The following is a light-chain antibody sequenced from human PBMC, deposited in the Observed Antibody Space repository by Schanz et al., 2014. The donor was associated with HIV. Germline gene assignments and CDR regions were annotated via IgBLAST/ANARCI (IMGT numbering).Light chain of an antibody. CDR2: EVS. V-gene: IGLV2-14*02. Sequence: QSALTQPASVSGSPGQSITISCSGASSNIGNYNLVSWYQQHPGKAPKLMIYEVSERPSGVPDRFSGSKSGNTASLTVSGLQADDEADYYCSSYAATSNVLFGGGTKLTVL. CDR3: SSYAATSNVL. CDR1: SSNIGNYNL. J-gene: IGLJ3*02.